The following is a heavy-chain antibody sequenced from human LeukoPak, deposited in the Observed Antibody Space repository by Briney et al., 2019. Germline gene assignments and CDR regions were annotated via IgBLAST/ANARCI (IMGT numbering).Heavy chain of an antibody. CDR2: IIPIFGTA. J-gene: IGHJ4*02. V-gene: IGHV1-69*05. CDR3: ARSGGAGYYTDFDN. CDR1: GGTFSSYA. D-gene: IGHD3/OR15-3a*01. Sequence: SVKVSCKASGGTFSSYAISWVRQAPGQGLEWMGRIIPIFGTANYAQKFQGRVTITTDESTSTAYMELSSLRSEDTAAYYCARSGGAGYYTDFDNWGQGTLVTVSS.